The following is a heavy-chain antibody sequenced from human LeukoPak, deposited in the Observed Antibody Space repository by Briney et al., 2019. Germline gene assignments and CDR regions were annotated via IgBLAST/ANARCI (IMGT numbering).Heavy chain of an antibody. CDR1: GGSMGTYY. CDR3: ARMTTGHDF. V-gene: IGHV4-34*01. D-gene: IGHD4-17*01. J-gene: IGHJ4*02. CDR2: VNHSGYT. Sequence: PSETLSLTCSVSGGSMGTYYWSWIRQPPGKGLEWIGEVNHSGYTNDNPSLKSRVTISVDTSKNQFSLRLRSVTAADTAVYFCARMTTGHDFWGQGTLVTVSS.